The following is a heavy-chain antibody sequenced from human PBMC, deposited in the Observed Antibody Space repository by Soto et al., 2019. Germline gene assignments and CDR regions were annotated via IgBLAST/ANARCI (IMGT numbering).Heavy chain of an antibody. J-gene: IGHJ6*02. CDR1: GGSISSDY. CDR2: IHYSGST. CDR3: ARHPTNSRFGGGFYYYYGMDV. Sequence: SETLSLTCTVSGGSISSDYWSWIRQPPGKGLEFIGYIHYSGSTYYNPSLKSRVTISVDTSKNQFSLKLSSVTAADTAVYYCARHPTNSRFGGGFYYYYGMDVWGQGTTVTVSS. D-gene: IGHD3-10*01. V-gene: IGHV4-59*08.